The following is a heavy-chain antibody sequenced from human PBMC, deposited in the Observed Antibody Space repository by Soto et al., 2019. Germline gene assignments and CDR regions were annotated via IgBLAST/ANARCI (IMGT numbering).Heavy chain of an antibody. Sequence: QVQLVQSGAEVKKPGSSVKVSCKASGGTFSSYTISWVRQAPGQGLEWMGRIIPILGIANYAQKFQGRVTITADKATSTAYMELSSLRSEDTAVYYCASTDYGDYVFDYWGQGTLVTVSS. CDR2: IIPILGIA. CDR1: GGTFSSYT. V-gene: IGHV1-69*02. CDR3: ASTDYGDYVFDY. D-gene: IGHD4-17*01. J-gene: IGHJ4*02.